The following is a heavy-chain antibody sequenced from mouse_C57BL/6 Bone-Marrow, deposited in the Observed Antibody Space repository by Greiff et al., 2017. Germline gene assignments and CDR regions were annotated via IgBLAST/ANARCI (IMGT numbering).Heavy chain of an antibody. CDR1: GYAFSSYW. D-gene: IGHD4-1*01. V-gene: IGHV1-80*01. J-gene: IGHJ3*01. CDR2: IYPGDGDT. CDR3: ARWDLAWFAY. Sequence: QVQLKESGAELVKPGASVKISCKASGYAFSSYWMNWVKQRPGKGLEWIGQIYPGDGDTNYNGKFKGKATLTADKSSSTAYMQLSSLTSEDSAVYFCARWDLAWFAYWGQGTLVTVSA.